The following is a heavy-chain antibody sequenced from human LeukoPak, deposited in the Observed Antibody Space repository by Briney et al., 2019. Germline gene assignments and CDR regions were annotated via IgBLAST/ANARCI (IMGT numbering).Heavy chain of an antibody. V-gene: IGHV3-21*01. J-gene: IGHJ4*02. Sequence: PGGSLRLSCAASGFPCSSYSMNWVRQAPGKGLEWVSSISSSSSYIYYADSVKGRFTISRDNAKNSLYLQMNSLRAEDTAVYYCAREGILEYGDSWGQVTLVTVSS. CDR3: AREGILEYGDS. CDR1: GFPCSSYS. CDR2: ISSSSSYI. D-gene: IGHD4-17*01.